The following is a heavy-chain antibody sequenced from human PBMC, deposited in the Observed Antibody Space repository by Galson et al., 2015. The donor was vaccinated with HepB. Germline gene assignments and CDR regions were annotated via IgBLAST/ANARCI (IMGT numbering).Heavy chain of an antibody. J-gene: IGHJ6*03. Sequence: SLRLSCAASGFSFSDYYMSWIRQAPGKGLEWVSYISGSGTTIDYVDSVKGRFTISRDNAKNSLYLQMGSLRAEDTAVYYCARDYSSSSTHYYYMDVWGKGTTVTVSS. D-gene: IGHD6-6*01. CDR3: ARDYSSSSTHYYYMDV. CDR1: GFSFSDYY. V-gene: IGHV3-11*01. CDR2: ISGSGTTI.